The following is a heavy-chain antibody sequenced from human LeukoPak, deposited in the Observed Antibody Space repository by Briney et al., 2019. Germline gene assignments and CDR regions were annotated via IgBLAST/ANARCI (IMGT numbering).Heavy chain of an antibody. D-gene: IGHD5-18*01. CDR1: GFTFSSHW. J-gene: IGHJ4*02. CDR2: INSDGSIT. Sequence: GGSLRLSCAASGFTFSSHWMHWVRQAPGKGQVWVSRINSDGSITSYADSVKGRFTISRDNAKDTLYLQMNSLRAEDAAVYYCASPMWDTAIHDYWGQGTLVTVSS. V-gene: IGHV3-74*01. CDR3: ASPMWDTAIHDY.